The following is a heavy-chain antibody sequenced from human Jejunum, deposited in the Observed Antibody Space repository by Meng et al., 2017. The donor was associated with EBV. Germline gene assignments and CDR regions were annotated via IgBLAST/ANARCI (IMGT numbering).Heavy chain of an antibody. V-gene: IGHV4-61*01. D-gene: IGHD3-22*01. CDR3: ARVVDYYERSGYPDF. CDR2: IYYSGNT. Sequence: HLQESGHGLVKPSATLSLTCTVSGGSVSTASYYWSWIWQSPGKGLEWIGYIYYSGNTNYNPSLKSRATITVDTSKNQFSLKLSSVTAADTAVYYCARVVDYYERSGYPDFWGQGTLVTVSS. CDR1: GGSVSTASYY. J-gene: IGHJ4*02.